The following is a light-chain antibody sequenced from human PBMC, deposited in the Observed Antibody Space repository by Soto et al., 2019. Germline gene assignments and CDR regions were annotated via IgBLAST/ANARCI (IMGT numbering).Light chain of an antibody. V-gene: IGKV3-15*01. J-gene: IGKJ5*01. Sequence: EIVLTQSPATLSVSPGERATLSCRASQSVRSNLAWYQQKPGQAPRLVIYAASTRATGIPDRFSGSVSGTDFTLTISSLQPEDFATYYCQQLNSYPITFGQGTRLEIK. CDR3: QQLNSYPIT. CDR2: AAS. CDR1: QSVRSN.